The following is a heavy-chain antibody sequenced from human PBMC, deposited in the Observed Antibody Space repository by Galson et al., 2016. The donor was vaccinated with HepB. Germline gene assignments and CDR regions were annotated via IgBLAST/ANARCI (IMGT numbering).Heavy chain of an antibody. V-gene: IGHV3-11*01. CDR1: GFTFSDYY. Sequence: SLILSCAASGFTFSDYYMSWIRQARGKGLEWVSYISSSGSSRYFADSVKGRFTVSRDNTKTSLYLQINSLRDEDTAVYYCARGGYDVAGYYYYGLDVWGQGTTVTVSS. CDR2: ISSSGSSR. D-gene: IGHD5-12*01. CDR3: ARGGYDVAGYYYYGLDV. J-gene: IGHJ6*02.